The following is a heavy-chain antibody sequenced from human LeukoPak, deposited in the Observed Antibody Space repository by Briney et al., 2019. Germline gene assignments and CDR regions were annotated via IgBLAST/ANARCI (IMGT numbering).Heavy chain of an antibody. CDR2: IYYSGST. CDR1: GGSISSSSYY. V-gene: IGHV4-39*07. J-gene: IGHJ4*02. CDR3: AARGIAAAGKDY. Sequence: SETLSLTCTVSGGSISSSSYYWGWIRQPPGKGLEWIGSIYYSGSTYYNPSLKSRVTISVDTSKNQFSLKLSSVTAADTAVYYCAARGIAAAGKDYWGQGTLVTVSS. D-gene: IGHD6-13*01.